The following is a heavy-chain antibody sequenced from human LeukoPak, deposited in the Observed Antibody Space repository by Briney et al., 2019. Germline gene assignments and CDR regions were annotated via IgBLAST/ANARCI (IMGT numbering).Heavy chain of an antibody. Sequence: ASVKVSCKASGYTFTSYDINWVRQATRQGLEWMGWMNPNSGNTGYAQKFQGRVTMTRNTSISTAYMELSSLRSEDTAVYYCARGKKKVTIFGVVIGLEWFDPWGQGTLVTVSS. CDR2: MNPNSGNT. J-gene: IGHJ5*02. CDR3: ARGKKKVTIFGVVIGLEWFDP. V-gene: IGHV1-8*01. CDR1: GYTFTSYD. D-gene: IGHD3-3*01.